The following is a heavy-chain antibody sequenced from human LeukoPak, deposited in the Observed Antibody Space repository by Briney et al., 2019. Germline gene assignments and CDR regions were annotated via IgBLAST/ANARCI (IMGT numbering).Heavy chain of an antibody. Sequence: ASVKVSCKASGYTFTGYYMHWVRQATGQGLEWMGRINPNSGGTNYAQKFQGRVTMTRDTSISTAYMELSRLRSDDTAVYYCARDVKLYYYDSSGYYNDAFDIWGQGTMVTVSS. CDR3: ARDVKLYYYDSSGYYNDAFDI. J-gene: IGHJ3*02. V-gene: IGHV1-2*06. CDR2: INPNSGGT. D-gene: IGHD3-22*01. CDR1: GYTFTGYY.